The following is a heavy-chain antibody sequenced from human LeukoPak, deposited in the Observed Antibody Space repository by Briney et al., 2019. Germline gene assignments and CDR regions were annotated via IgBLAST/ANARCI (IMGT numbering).Heavy chain of an antibody. J-gene: IGHJ4*02. Sequence: SETLSLTWTVSAGSISSYYWSCVRQPPGKGLEWIGYIYYSGTTNYNPALKSRVTISVDTSKNQFSLKLSSVTAADTAVYYCARGVYIAAAQYAYWGQGTLVTVSS. D-gene: IGHD6-13*01. CDR1: AGSISSYY. CDR2: IYYSGTT. V-gene: IGHV4-59*01. CDR3: ARGVYIAAAQYAY.